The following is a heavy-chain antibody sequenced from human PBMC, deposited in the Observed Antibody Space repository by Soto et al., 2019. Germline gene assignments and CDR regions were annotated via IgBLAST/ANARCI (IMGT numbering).Heavy chain of an antibody. CDR2: ITSRGGSS. D-gene: IGHD3-16*01. Sequence: EEQLLESGGGLVQSGGSLRLSCAASGFTFSSHAMNWVRQAPGKGLEWVSFITSRGGSSYYADSVRGRFTISRDNSKNTRFLEMNSLRAEDTAVYYCAKDGGTAYWYFDLWGRGTLVTVSS. CDR3: AKDGGTAYWYFDL. V-gene: IGHV3-23*01. J-gene: IGHJ2*01. CDR1: GFTFSSHA.